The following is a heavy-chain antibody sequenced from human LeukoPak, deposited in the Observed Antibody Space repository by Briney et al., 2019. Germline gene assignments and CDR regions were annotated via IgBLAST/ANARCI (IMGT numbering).Heavy chain of an antibody. V-gene: IGHV1-69*05. D-gene: IGHD3-3*01. J-gene: IGHJ3*02. Sequence: SVKVSCKASGGTFSSYAISWVRQAPGQGLEWMGRIIPIFGTANYAQKFQGRVTITTDESTSTAYMELSSLRSEDTAVYYCARGLMSPIRFLDVRDAFDIWGQGTMVTVSS. CDR1: GGTFSSYA. CDR2: IIPIFGTA. CDR3: ARGLMSPIRFLDVRDAFDI.